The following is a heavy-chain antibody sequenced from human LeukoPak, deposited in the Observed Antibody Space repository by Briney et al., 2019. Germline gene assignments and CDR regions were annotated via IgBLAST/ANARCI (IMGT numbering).Heavy chain of an antibody. D-gene: IGHD5-12*01. CDR3: ARTTSNYDYYFDY. CDR2: IYHSGST. Sequence: SETLSLTCAVSGGSVSSGGYSWSWIRQPPGMGLEWIGYIYHSGSTYYNPSLNSRVTISVDRSKNHFSLRLSPVTAADTAVYYCARTTSNYDYYFDYWGQGTLVTVSS. J-gene: IGHJ4*02. CDR1: GGSVSSGGYS. V-gene: IGHV4-30-2*01.